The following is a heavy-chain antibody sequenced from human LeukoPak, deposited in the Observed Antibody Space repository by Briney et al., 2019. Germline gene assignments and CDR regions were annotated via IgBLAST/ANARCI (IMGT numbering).Heavy chain of an antibody. CDR1: GSTFSSYG. D-gene: IGHD1-1*01. CDR3: ASALPGRGGTGDHYGMDV. J-gene: IGHJ6*02. V-gene: IGHV3-30*03. CDR2: ISYDGSNK. Sequence: GGSLRLSCAASGSTFSSYGMNWVRQAPGKGLEWVAVISYDGSNKYYADSVKGRFTISRDNSKNTLYLQMNSLRAEDTAVYYCASALPGRGGTGDHYGMDVWGQGATVTVSS.